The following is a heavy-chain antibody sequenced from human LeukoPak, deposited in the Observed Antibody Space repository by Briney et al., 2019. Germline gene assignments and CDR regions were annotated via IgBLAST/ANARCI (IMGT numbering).Heavy chain of an antibody. D-gene: IGHD6-25*01. CDR2: ISWNSGSI. V-gene: IGHV3-9*01. CDR1: RFTFDDYA. J-gene: IGHJ4*02. CDR3: AKLAATTPFDY. Sequence: GGSLRLSCAASRFTFDDYAMHWVRQAPGKGLEWVSGISWNSGSIGYADSVKGRFTISRDNAKNSLYLQMNSLRAEDTALYYCAKLAATTPFDYWGQGTLVTVSS.